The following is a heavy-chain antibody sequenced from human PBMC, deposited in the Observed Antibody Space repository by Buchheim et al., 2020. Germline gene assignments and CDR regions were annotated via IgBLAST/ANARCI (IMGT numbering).Heavy chain of an antibody. V-gene: IGHV3-21*01. D-gene: IGHD3-10*01. Sequence: EVQLVESGGGLVKPGGSLRLSCAASGFTLSSYSMNWVRQAPGKGLEWVSSISSSSSYIYYADSVKGRFTISRDNAKNSLYLQMNSLRAEDTAVYYCAKEDSGSYYNVYYYYGMDVWGQGTT. CDR2: ISSSSSYI. CDR3: AKEDSGSYYNVYYYYGMDV. CDR1: GFTLSSYS. J-gene: IGHJ6*02.